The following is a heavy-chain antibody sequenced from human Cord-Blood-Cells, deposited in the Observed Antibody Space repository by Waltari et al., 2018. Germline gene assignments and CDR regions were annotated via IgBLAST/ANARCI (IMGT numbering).Heavy chain of an antibody. CDR2: INHSGST. CDR3: ARGQRYHYGDYPFDY. CDR1: GGSFSGYY. D-gene: IGHD4-17*01. J-gene: IGHJ4*02. V-gene: IGHV4-34*01. Sequence: QVQLQQRGAVRWKPSEPLSHTCAVHGGSFSGYYWHCIRQPPGKGLEWIGEINHSGSTNSHPSLKSRVTISVDTSKTQFSLKLSSVTDADTAVYYCARGQRYHYGDYPFDYWGQGTLVTVSP.